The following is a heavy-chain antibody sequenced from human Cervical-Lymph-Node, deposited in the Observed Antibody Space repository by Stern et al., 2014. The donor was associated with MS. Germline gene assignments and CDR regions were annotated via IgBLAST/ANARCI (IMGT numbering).Heavy chain of an antibody. V-gene: IGHV1-69*01. CDR2: IIPLFGAP. CDR1: GGTFYSYY. D-gene: IGHD3-10*01. CDR3: ARAPRGSAQVAFDI. J-gene: IGHJ3*02. Sequence: MQLVESGAEVKKPGSSVKVSCKAAGGTFYSYYITWVRQAPGQGLEWMGGIIPLFGAPNYAQIFQGRVTITADVSTSTAYMELRSLRVEDTAVYYCARAPRGSAQVAFDIWGQGTLVTVSS.